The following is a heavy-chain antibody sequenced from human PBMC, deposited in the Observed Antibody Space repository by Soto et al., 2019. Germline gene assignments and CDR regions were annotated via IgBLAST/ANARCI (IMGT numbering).Heavy chain of an antibody. CDR2: TYYRSKWYN. D-gene: IGHD6-19*01. J-gene: IGHJ6*02. V-gene: IGHV6-1*01. CDR1: GDSVSSNSAA. CDR3: ARDSFSVSGWYEGYYYGMDV. Sequence: SQTLSLTCAISGDSVSSNSAAWNWIRQSPSRGLEWLGRTYYRSKWYNDYAVSVKSRITINPDTSKNQFSLQLNSVTPEDTAVYYCARDSFSVSGWYEGYYYGMDVWGQGTTVTVSS.